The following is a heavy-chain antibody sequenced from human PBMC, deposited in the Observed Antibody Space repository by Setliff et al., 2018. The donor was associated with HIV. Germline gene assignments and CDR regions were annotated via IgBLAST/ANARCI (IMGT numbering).Heavy chain of an antibody. CDR3: AKLENGDEGGYVDV. V-gene: IGHV4-39*01. D-gene: IGHD2-21*02. CDR2: IDNSGHI. CDR1: GGSISSSSYY. J-gene: IGHJ6*03. Sequence: SETLSLTCTVSGGSISSSSYYWGWIRQPPGKGLEWIGSIDNSGHIHYNPSLKSRVTISVDSSKNQFFLRLSSVTAADTAVYYCAKLENGDEGGYVDVWGKGTTVTVSS.